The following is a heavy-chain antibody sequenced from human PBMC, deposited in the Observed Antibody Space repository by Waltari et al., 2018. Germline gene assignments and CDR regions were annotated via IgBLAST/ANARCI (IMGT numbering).Heavy chain of an antibody. Sequence: QVQLQESGPGLVKPSGTLSLTCAVSGGSISSSNWWSWVRQPPGKGLEWIGELYHSGSHNYTPYLMSRITISVDKSKNQFSLQLSSVTAADTAVYDCARVGDYGDYVLDYWGQGTLVTVSS. V-gene: IGHV4-4*02. CDR3: ARVGDYGDYVLDY. J-gene: IGHJ4*02. D-gene: IGHD4-17*01. CDR1: GGSISSSNW. CDR2: LYHSGSH.